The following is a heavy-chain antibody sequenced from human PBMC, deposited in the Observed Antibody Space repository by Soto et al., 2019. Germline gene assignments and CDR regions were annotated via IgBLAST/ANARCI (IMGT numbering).Heavy chain of an antibody. CDR3: TTDPAYSNYYYYYYMDV. Sequence: GGSLRLSCAASGFTFSNAWMSWVRQAPGKGLEWVGRIKSKTDGGTTDYAAPVKGRFTISRDDSKNTLYLQMNSLKTEDTAVYYCTTDPAYSNYYYYYYMDVWGKGTTVTVSS. V-gene: IGHV3-15*01. J-gene: IGHJ6*03. CDR1: GFTFSNAW. D-gene: IGHD4-4*01. CDR2: IKSKTDGGTT.